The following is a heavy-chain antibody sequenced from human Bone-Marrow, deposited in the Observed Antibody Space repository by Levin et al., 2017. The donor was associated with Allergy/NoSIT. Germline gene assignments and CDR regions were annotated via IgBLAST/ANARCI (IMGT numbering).Heavy chain of an antibody. CDR3: ARIQGFLATTPIGY. J-gene: IGHJ4*02. CDR1: GFSLNTGGMC. D-gene: IGHD1-14*01. V-gene: IGHV2-70*20. CDR2: IDWDDDK. Sequence: SGPTLVKPTETLTLTCTLSGFSLNTGGMCVTWVRQPPGKALEWLALIDWDDDKYYSTSLKTRLTISTDTSKTQVVLTMTNMDPVDTATYYCARIQGFLATTPIGYWGQGTLVTVSS.